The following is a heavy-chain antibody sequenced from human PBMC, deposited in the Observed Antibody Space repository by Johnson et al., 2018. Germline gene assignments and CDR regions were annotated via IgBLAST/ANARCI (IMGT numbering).Heavy chain of an antibody. CDR1: GFTFSSYA. V-gene: IGHV3-30-3*01. J-gene: IGHJ3*02. CDR2: ISYDGSNK. D-gene: IGHD2-21*02. Sequence: QVQLVESGGGVVQPGRSLRLSCAASGFTFSSYAMHWVRQAPGKGLEGVAVISYDGSNKYYADSVKGRFTISRDNSKNTLYLQMNSLRVEDTAVYYCAKELSYKYYCGGDCPDAFEIVGQGTMGTVSS. CDR3: AKELSYKYYCGGDCPDAFEI.